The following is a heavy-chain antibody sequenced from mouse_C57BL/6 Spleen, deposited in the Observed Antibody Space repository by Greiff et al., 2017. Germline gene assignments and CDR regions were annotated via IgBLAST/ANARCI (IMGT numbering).Heavy chain of an antibody. D-gene: IGHD4-1*01. Sequence: QVQLKQSGAELAKPGASVKLSCKASGYTFTSYWMHWVKQRPGQGLEWIGYINPSSGYTKYNQKFKDKATLTADKSSSTAYMQLSSLTYEDSAVYYCARSGWDLSYYFDYWGQGTTLTVSS. V-gene: IGHV1-7*01. CDR3: ARSGWDLSYYFDY. CDR2: INPSSGYT. J-gene: IGHJ2*01. CDR1: GYTFTSYW.